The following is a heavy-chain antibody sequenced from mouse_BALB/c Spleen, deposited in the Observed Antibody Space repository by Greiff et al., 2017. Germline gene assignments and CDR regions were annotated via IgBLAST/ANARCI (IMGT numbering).Heavy chain of an antibody. CDR3: ARDSSGSNFYYYAMDY. CDR1: GFNIKDTY. Sequence: EVQLQQSGAELVKPGASVKLSCTASGFNIKDTYMHWVKQRPEQGLEWIGRIDPANGNTKYDPKFQGKATITADTSSNTAYLQLSSLTSEDTAVYYCARDSSGSNFYYYAMDYWGQGTSVTVSS. D-gene: IGHD3-2*01. J-gene: IGHJ4*01. CDR2: IDPANGNT. V-gene: IGHV14-3*02.